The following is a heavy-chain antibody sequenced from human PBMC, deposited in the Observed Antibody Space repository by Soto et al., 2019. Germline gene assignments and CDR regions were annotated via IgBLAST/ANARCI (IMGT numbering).Heavy chain of an antibody. CDR2: IYWDDDK. CDR1: GFSLSTSGVG. Sequence: QITLKESGPTLVKPTQTLTLTCTFSGFSLSTSGVGVGWIRQPPGKALEWLALIYWDDDKRYSPSLKSRITITKDTSKNQVVLTMTNMDPVDTATYYCAHRHGAAALFDYWGQGTLVTVSS. D-gene: IGHD6-13*01. CDR3: AHRHGAAALFDY. V-gene: IGHV2-5*02. J-gene: IGHJ4*02.